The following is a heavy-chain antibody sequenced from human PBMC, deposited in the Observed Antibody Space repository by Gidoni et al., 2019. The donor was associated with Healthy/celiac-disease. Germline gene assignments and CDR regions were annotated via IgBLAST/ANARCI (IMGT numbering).Heavy chain of an antibody. J-gene: IGHJ3*02. CDR1: GFTFSSYS. CDR3: AREDYYDRKAFDI. CDR2: ISSSSSYI. Sequence: EVQLVESGGGLVKPGGSLRLSCAASGFTFSSYSMNWVRQAPGKGLELVSSISSSSSYIYYADSVKGRFTISRDNAKNSLYLQMNSLRAEDTAVYYCAREDYYDRKAFDIWGQGTMVTVSS. D-gene: IGHD3-22*01. V-gene: IGHV3-21*01.